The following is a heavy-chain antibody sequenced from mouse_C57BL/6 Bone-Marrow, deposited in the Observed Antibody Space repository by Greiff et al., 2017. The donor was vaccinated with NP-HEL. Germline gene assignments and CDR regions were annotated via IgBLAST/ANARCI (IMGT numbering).Heavy chain of an antibody. CDR3: ARERYHYYGSSYYFDY. CDR1: GYTFTSYW. V-gene: IGHV1-55*01. CDR2: IYPGSGSP. Sequence: QVQLQQPGAELVKPGASVKMSCKASGYTFTSYWITWVKQRPGQGLEWIGDIYPGSGSPNYNEQFKSKATLTVDTSSSTAYLQLSSLTSEDSAVYYCARERYHYYGSSYYFDYWGQGTTLTVSS. D-gene: IGHD1-1*01. J-gene: IGHJ2*01.